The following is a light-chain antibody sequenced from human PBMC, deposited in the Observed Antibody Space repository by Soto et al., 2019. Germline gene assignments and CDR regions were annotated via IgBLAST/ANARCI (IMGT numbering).Light chain of an antibody. CDR2: AAS. Sequence: DIQMTQSPSSLSASVGDRVTITFRASQSISSYLNWYQQKPGKAPKLLIYAASSLQSGVPSRFSGSGSGTDFTLTISSLQPEDFAVYYCQHFVNSLTWTFGQGTKVDI. CDR3: QHFVNSLTWT. J-gene: IGKJ1*01. CDR1: QSISSY. V-gene: IGKV1-39*01.